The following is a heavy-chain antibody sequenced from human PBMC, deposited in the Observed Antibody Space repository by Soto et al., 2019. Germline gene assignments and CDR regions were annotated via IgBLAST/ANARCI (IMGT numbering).Heavy chain of an antibody. J-gene: IGHJ6*02. Sequence: QVQLQESGPGLVKPSGTLSLTCAVSGGSISSSNWWSWVRQPPGKGLEWIGEIYHSGSTNYNPSLKSRVTRTVDQTQNNFSLKLSSVTAADTAVYYCARAMDYGSGSYYFIGGQGPYYDMDVWGQGTTVTFS. CDR3: ARAMDYGSGSYYFIGGQGPYYDMDV. D-gene: IGHD3-10*01. V-gene: IGHV4-4*02. CDR1: GGSISSSNW. CDR2: IYHSGST.